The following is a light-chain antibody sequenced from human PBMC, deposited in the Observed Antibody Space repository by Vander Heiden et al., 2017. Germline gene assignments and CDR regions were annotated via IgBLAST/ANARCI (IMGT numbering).Light chain of an antibody. CDR1: QNIDTW. V-gene: IGKV1-5*03. Sequence: DIQMTQSPSTLSASVGDRVTITCRASQNIDTWLAWYQQKPGKAPKLLIYKASSLESGVPSRFSGSGSGTEFTLSISCLQPDDFATYYCQQYYSNLYIFGQGTKLEIK. CDR2: KAS. CDR3: QQYYSNLYI. J-gene: IGKJ2*01.